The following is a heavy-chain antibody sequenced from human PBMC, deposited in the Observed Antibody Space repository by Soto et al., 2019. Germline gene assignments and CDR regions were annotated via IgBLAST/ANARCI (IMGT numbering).Heavy chain of an antibody. CDR1: GFTFSGYA. D-gene: IGHD3-16*01. J-gene: IGHJ2*01. V-gene: IGHV3-23*01. CDR3: TRKVSAYTGRPDLWYCVP. CDR2: ISGGGDAT. Sequence: EVQLLDSGGGLVQPGGSLRLSCAASGFTFSGYALTWVRQAPGKGLEWVSAISGGGDATFYADSVKGRFTISTEHSYNTRNLRMDSERAEHPTVYYCTRKVSAYTGRPDLWYCVPRGRGTPVTVSS.